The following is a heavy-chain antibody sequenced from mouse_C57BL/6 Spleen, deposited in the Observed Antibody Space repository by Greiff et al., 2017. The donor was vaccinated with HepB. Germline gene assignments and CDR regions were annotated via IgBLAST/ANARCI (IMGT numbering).Heavy chain of an antibody. Sequence: QVQLQQSGAELVRPGASVTLSCKASGYTFTDYEMHWVKQTPVHGLEWIGAIDPETGGTAYNQKFKGKAILTADKSSSTAYMELRSLTSEDSAVYYCTRGTTVVASDVWGTGTTVTVSS. CDR3: TRGTTVVASDV. CDR1: GYTFTDYE. CDR2: IDPETGGT. J-gene: IGHJ1*03. V-gene: IGHV1-15*01. D-gene: IGHD1-1*01.